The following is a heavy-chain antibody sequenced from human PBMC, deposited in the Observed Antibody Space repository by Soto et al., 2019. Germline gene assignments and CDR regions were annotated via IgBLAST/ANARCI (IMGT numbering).Heavy chain of an antibody. J-gene: IGHJ4*02. V-gene: IGHV3-23*01. CDR2: ISGSGGST. D-gene: IGHD2-2*01. Sequence: EVQLLESGGGLVQPGGSLRLSCAASGFTFSSYAMSWVRQAPGKGLEWVSAISGSGGSTYYADSVKGRFTISRDNSKNPLYLQMNSLRAEDTAVYYCAKSSSNWRYYFDYWGQGTLVTVSS. CDR1: GFTFSSYA. CDR3: AKSSSNWRYYFDY.